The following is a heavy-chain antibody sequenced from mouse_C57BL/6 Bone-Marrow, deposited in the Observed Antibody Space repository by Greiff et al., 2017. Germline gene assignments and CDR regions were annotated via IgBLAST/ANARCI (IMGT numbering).Heavy chain of an antibody. J-gene: IGHJ3*01. CDR2: IGPENCDT. D-gene: IGHD2-2*01. V-gene: IGHV14-4*01. CDR1: GFNIKDDY. Sequence: EVHVKQSGAELVRPGASVKLSCTASGFNIKDDYMPWVKQRPEQGLEWVGWIGPENCDTEYASNVPGKATITADTPSNTAYLQLSSLTSEYTAVYYCTTMVTPFAYWGQGTLVTVSA. CDR3: TTMVTPFAY.